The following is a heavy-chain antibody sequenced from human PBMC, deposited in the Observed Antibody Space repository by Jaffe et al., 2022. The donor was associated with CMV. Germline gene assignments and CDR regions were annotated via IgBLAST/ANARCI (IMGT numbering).Heavy chain of an antibody. D-gene: IGHD1-26*01. CDR3: AKDNVGATRQDYYYYGMDV. CDR1: GGTFSSYA. V-gene: IGHV1-69*01. CDR2: IIPIFGTA. Sequence: QVQLVQSGAEVKKPGSSVKVSCKASGGTFSSYAISWVRQAPGQGLEWMGGIIPIFGTANYAQKFQGRVTITADESTSTAYMELSSLRSEDTAVYYCAKDNVGATRQDYYYYGMDVWGQGTTVTVSS. J-gene: IGHJ6*02.